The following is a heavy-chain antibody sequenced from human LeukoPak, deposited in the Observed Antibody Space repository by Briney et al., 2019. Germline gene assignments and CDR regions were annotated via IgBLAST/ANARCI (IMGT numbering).Heavy chain of an antibody. CDR2: INSDGRTT. CDR1: GFSFSSFW. D-gene: IGHD4-17*01. CDR3: ARGGYGAHMG. Sequence: GGSLRLSCAASGFSFSSFWMHWVRHVPGKGLLWVSGINSDGRTTGYADSVKGRFTISRDSAKNTVDLQMNSLRAEDAAVYYCARGGYGAHMGWGQGTLVTVSS. J-gene: IGHJ4*02. V-gene: IGHV3-74*01.